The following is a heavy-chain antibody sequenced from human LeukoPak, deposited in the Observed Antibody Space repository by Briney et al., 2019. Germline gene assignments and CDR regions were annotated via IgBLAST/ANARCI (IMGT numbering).Heavy chain of an antibody. V-gene: IGHV1-18*01. CDR2: ISAYNGNT. J-gene: IGHJ3*02. CDR3: ARGTQYGDYSDAFDI. Sequence: ASVTVSCKASGYTFTSYGISWVRQAPGQGLEWMGWISAYNGNTNYAQKLQGRVTMTTDTSTSTAYMELRSLRSDDTAVYYCARGTQYGDYSDAFDIWGQGTMVTVSS. CDR1: GYTFTSYG. D-gene: IGHD4-17*01.